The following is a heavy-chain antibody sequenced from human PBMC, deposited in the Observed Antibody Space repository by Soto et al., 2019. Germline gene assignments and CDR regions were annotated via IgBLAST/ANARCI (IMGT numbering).Heavy chain of an antibody. CDR1: GGSISSSSYY. V-gene: IGHV4-39*01. CDR2: IYYSGST. Sequence: SETLSLTCTVSGGSISSSSYYWGWIRQPPGKGLEWIGSIYYSGSTYYNPSLKSRVTISVDTSKNQFSLKLSSVTAADTAVYYCARPAGHYGSGSYYKSPDADPPPTLYNWFDPWGRGTLVTVSS. J-gene: IGHJ5*02. D-gene: IGHD3-10*01. CDR3: ARPAGHYGSGSYYKSPDADPPPTLYNWFDP.